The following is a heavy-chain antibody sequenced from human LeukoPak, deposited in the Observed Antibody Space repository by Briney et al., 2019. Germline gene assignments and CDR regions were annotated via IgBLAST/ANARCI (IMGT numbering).Heavy chain of an antibody. CDR2: ISYDGDNK. V-gene: IGHV3-30*18. D-gene: IGHD5-18*01. CDR1: GFTFSNYG. CDR3: AKDRLTGLGYGPAFDY. J-gene: IGHJ4*02. Sequence: SGRSRRLSCAASGFTFSNYGMHWVRQAPGKWLEWVAVISYDGDNKYYADSVKGRFTISRDNSKNTMYLQMNCLRAEDTAVYYCAKDRLTGLGYGPAFDYWGQGTLVTVSS.